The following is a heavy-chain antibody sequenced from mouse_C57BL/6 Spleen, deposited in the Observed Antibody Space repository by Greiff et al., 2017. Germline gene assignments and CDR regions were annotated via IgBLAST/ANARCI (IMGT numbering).Heavy chain of an antibody. CDR3: ATNLYDGYDGFAY. CDR1: GFTFTDYY. CDR2: VYPYNGGT. D-gene: IGHD2-3*01. J-gene: IGHJ3*01. Sequence: EVQLQQSGPVLVKPGPSVKISCKASGFTFTDYYMHWVKQSHGKSLEWIGLVYPYNGGTSYNQKFKGKATLTVDTSSSTAYMELNSLTSEDSAVXCYATNLYDGYDGFAYWGQGTLVTVSA. V-gene: IGHV1-36*01.